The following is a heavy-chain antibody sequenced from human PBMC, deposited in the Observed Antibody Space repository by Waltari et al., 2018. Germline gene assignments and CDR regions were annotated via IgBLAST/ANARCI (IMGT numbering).Heavy chain of an antibody. CDR2: LYGTATT. V-gene: IGHV4-38-2*01. CDR3: TRRMMTAIAGGGASDV. CDR1: GYSISSGWY. Sequence: QVQLQESGPRLVKPSETLSLSCAVSGYSISSGWYWVWMRHLPGKGLEWIGSLYGTATTSYRPSLQSRVTISSDTSTNNFYWNLTDVTAADTATYYCTRRMMTAIAGGGASDVWGQGTLVTVSS. D-gene: IGHD2-21*01. J-gene: IGHJ3*01.